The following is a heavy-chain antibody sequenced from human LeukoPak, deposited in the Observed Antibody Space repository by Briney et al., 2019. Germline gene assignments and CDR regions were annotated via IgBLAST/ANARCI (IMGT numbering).Heavy chain of an antibody. CDR2: ISGSGGST. D-gene: IGHD3-22*01. Sequence: GGSLRLSCAASGFTFSSYAMSWVRQAPGKGLEWVSVISGSGGSTYYADSVKGRFTISRDNSKNTLYVQMNSLRAEDTAVYYCAKSAYYDNEPRYFQYWGQGTLVTVPS. CDR3: AKSAYYDNEPRYFQY. V-gene: IGHV3-23*01. J-gene: IGHJ1*01. CDR1: GFTFSSYA.